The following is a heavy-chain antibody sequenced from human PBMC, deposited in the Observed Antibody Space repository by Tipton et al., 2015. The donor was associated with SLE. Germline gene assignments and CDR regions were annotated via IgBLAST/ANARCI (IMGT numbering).Heavy chain of an antibody. CDR3: ARDESTNFDY. V-gene: IGHV4-34*11. Sequence: TLSLTCAVYGGSFSGYYWSWIRQPPGKGLEWIGYIYHSGSTYYNPSLKSRVTISVDTSKNQFSLKLSSVTAADTAVYYCARDESTNFDYWGQGTLVTVSS. CDR2: IYHSGST. CDR1: GGSFSGYY. J-gene: IGHJ4*02.